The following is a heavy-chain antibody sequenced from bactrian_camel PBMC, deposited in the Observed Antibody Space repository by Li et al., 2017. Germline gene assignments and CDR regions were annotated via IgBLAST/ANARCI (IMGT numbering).Heavy chain of an antibody. J-gene: IGHJ4*01. D-gene: IGHD7*01. Sequence: HVQLVESGGNSVQAGGSLKLTCTANIAITNGCGMAWYRQVPGKKREIVSTIIPDGTSTYVDSVKGRFTISRDDATNTLYLQLNSLKTEDTALYYCATGLWDGHPRAWDHWGQGTQVTVS. CDR1: IAITNGCG. V-gene: IGHV3S53*01. CDR2: IIPDGTS. CDR3: ATGLWDGHPRAWDH.